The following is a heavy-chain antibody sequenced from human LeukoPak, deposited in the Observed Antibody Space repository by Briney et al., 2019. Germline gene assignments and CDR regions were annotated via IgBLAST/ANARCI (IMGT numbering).Heavy chain of an antibody. CDR3: AKDAGRIAAAEGY. CDR1: GFTFSSYG. V-gene: IGHV3-30*02. Sequence: PGGSLRLSCAASGFTFSSYGMHWVRQAPGKGLEWVAFIRYDGSNKYYADSVKGRFTISRDNSKNTLYLQMNSLRAEDTAVYYCAKDAGRIAAAEGYWGQGTLVTVSS. D-gene: IGHD6-13*01. CDR2: IRYDGSNK. J-gene: IGHJ4*02.